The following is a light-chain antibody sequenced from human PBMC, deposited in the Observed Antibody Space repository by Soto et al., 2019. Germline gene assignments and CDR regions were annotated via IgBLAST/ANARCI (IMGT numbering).Light chain of an antibody. V-gene: IGLV2-8*01. CDR1: SSDVGGYNY. CDR2: EVS. J-gene: IGLJ1*01. CDR3: SSYAGSNNLV. Sequence: QSALTKPASAYGSPGQSVTISCTGTSSDVGGYNYVSWYQQHPGKAPKLMIYEVSKRPSGVPDRFSGSKSGNTASLTVSGLQAEDEADYYCSSYAGSNNLVFGTGTKVTVL.